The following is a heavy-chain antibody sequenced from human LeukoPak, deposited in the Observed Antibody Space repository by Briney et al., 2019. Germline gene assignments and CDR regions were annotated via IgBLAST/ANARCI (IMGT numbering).Heavy chain of an antibody. Sequence: GGSLRLSCAASGFTFSRYEMNWFRRAPGQGLEWVSYINTGSTNIKYADSVKGRFTISRDNADNSLFLQMTSLRADDTAVYYCARDGGRDGYNWPSDIWGQGTMVTVSS. J-gene: IGHJ3*02. CDR2: INTGSTNI. V-gene: IGHV3-48*03. CDR3: ARDGGRDGYNWPSDI. CDR1: GFTFSRYE. D-gene: IGHD5-24*01.